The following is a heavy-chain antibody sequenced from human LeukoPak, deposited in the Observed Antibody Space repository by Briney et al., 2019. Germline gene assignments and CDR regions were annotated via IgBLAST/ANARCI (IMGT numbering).Heavy chain of an antibody. J-gene: IGHJ4*02. D-gene: IGHD3-10*02. CDR3: TRRVREKDY. V-gene: IGHV3-73*01. Sequence: PGGSLRLSCAASGFTFSGSAMHWVRQASGKGLEWVGRIRSKANSYATAYAASVKGRFTISRDDSKNTAYLQMNSLKTEDTAVYYCTRRVREKDYWGQGTLVTVSS. CDR2: IRSKANSYAT. CDR1: GFTFSGSA.